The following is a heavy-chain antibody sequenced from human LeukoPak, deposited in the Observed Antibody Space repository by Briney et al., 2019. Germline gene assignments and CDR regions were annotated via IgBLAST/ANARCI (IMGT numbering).Heavy chain of an antibody. V-gene: IGHV3-23*01. CDR1: GFTFSSYG. J-gene: IGHJ1*01. CDR3: AKMQSSGWQH. Sequence: GGSLRLSCAASGFTFSSYGMHWVRQAPGKGLEWVSGISGSGDSDSTYYADSVKGRFTISRDNSKNTLYLQMNSLRAEDTAVYYCAKMQSSGWQHWGQGTLVTVSS. D-gene: IGHD6-19*01. CDR2: ISGSGDSDST.